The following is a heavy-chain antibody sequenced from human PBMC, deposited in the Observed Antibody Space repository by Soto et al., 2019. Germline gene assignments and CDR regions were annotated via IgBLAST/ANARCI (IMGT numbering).Heavy chain of an antibody. Sequence: ASVKVSCKASGYTFTSYGISWVRQAPGQGLEWMGWISAYNGNTNYAQKLQGRVTMTTDTSTSTAYMELRSLRSDDTAVYYCARGSFEGAAAPDGWFDPWGQGTLVTVSS. V-gene: IGHV1-18*01. D-gene: IGHD2-2*01. CDR3: ARGSFEGAAAPDGWFDP. J-gene: IGHJ5*02. CDR2: ISAYNGNT. CDR1: GYTFTSYG.